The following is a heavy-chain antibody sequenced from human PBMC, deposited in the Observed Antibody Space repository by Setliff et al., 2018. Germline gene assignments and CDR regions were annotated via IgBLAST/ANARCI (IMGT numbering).Heavy chain of an antibody. Sequence: PSETLSLTCTVSGGSISSDYWSWIRQPPGKGLEWVAYIHNNGRIKYNPALKSRVTISLDTSKNQFSLNLNSATAADTAVYYCARGNSRSSVWYVVPHFDYWGQGTLVTVSS. CDR1: GGSISSDY. CDR3: ARGNSRSSVWYVVPHFDY. V-gene: IGHV4-4*08. D-gene: IGHD6-19*01. CDR2: IHNNGRI. J-gene: IGHJ4*02.